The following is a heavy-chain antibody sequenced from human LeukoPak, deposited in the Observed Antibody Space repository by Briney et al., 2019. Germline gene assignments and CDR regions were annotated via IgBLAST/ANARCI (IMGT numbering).Heavy chain of an antibody. CDR3: ARVTIIGVIYYYYYMDV. CDR2: IKQDGSEK. D-gene: IGHD3-22*01. Sequence: GGSLRLSCVASGFTFSTYWMNWVRQAPGKGLEWVANIKQDGSEKFYVDSVKGRFTISRDNAKNSLFLQINSLRAEDTAVYYCARVTIIGVIYYYYYMDVWGKGTTVTVSS. J-gene: IGHJ6*03. V-gene: IGHV3-7*01. CDR1: GFTFSTYW.